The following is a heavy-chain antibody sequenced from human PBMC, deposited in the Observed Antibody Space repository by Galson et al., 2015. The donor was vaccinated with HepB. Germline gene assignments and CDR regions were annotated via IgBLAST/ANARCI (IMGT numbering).Heavy chain of an antibody. D-gene: IGHD2-15*01. CDR2: ISAYNGYT. CDR3: ARVGFCRGFNCFEYFDH. CDR1: GYTFTNYG. V-gene: IGHV1-18*01. Sequence: SVKVSCKASGYTFTNYGISWVRQAPGQGLEWVGWISAYNGYTNYAQSLKGRVTLTTDASTSTAYMELRSLRSDDTAVYYCARVGFCRGFNCFEYFDHWGQGTLVTVSS. J-gene: IGHJ4*02.